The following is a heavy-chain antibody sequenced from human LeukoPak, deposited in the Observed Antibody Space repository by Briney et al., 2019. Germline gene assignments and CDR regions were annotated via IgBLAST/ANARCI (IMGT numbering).Heavy chain of an antibody. CDR1: GGSFSGYY. D-gene: IGHD7-27*01. J-gene: IGHJ4*02. V-gene: IGHV4-34*01. Sequence: SETLSLTCAVYGGSFSGYYWSWIRQPPGKGLEWIGEINHSGSTNYNPSLKSRVTISVDTSKNQFSLKLSSVTAADTAVYYCARGLGIFDYRGQGTLVTVPS. CDR3: ARGLGIFDY. CDR2: INHSGST.